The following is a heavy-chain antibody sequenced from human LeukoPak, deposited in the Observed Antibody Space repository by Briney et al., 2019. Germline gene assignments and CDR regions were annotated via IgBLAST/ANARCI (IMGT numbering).Heavy chain of an antibody. CDR1: GYTLTDHY. CDR3: VREGSGSYFDY. Sequence: ASVKVSCKASGYTLTDHYLHWVRQAPGQGLEWMGWVNPRSGATYYAQNFQGRVTMASDTSISSAYMEVSRLTSDDTAMYYCVREGSGSYFDYWGQGTPVTVCS. D-gene: IGHD3-10*01. CDR2: VNPRSGAT. V-gene: IGHV1-2*02. J-gene: IGHJ4*02.